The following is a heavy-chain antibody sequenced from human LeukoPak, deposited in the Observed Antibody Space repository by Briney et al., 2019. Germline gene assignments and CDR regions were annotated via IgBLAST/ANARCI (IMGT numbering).Heavy chain of an antibody. Sequence: PSVKVSCKASGYTFSSYGISWVRQAPGQGLEWMGWISAYNGNTNYAQKHRGGVTMTTDTSTSTAYMEVRSLRSDDTAIYYCARQVDTSMALPDYWGQGTLVTVSS. V-gene: IGHV1-18*01. D-gene: IGHD5-18*01. CDR1: GYTFSSYG. CDR3: ARQVDTSMALPDY. J-gene: IGHJ4*02. CDR2: ISAYNGNT.